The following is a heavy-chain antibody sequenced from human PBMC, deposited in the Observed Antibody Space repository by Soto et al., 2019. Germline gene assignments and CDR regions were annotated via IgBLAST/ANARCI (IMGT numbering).Heavy chain of an antibody. CDR1: GGSVSSGGYY. J-gene: IGHJ6*02. CDR3: ARALPSYYYYGMDV. CDR2: ISYSGST. V-gene: IGHV4-31*03. Sequence: QVQLQESGPGLVKPSQTLSLTCTVSGGSVSSGGYYWSWIRQHRGKGLEWIGYISYSGSTYYNPSLKSRPTISVDTSKNQFSLKLSSVTAADTAVYYCARALPSYYYYGMDVWGQGTTVTVSS.